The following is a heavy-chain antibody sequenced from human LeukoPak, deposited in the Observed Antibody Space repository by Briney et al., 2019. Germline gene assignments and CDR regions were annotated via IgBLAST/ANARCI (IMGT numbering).Heavy chain of an antibody. CDR2: IHYTGNT. Sequence: SETLSLTCTVFGGSISNFWGWIRQPPEKGLEWIGSIHYTGNTYYNASLKSRVTMSVDTSRNQFSLKLSSMTAADTAVYYCARHFSLGAFDIWGQGTMVSVSS. CDR3: ARHFSLGAFDI. V-gene: IGHV4-39*01. CDR1: GGSISNF. D-gene: IGHD3-16*01. J-gene: IGHJ3*02.